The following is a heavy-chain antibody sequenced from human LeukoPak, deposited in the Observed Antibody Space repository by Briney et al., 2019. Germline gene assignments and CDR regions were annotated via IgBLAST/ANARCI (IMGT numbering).Heavy chain of an antibody. V-gene: IGHV4-4*02. D-gene: IGHD6-13*01. Sequence: PSETLSLTCAVSGGSISSSNWWSWVRQPPGKGLEWIGEIYHSGSTNYNPSLKSRVTISVDKSKNQFSLKLTSVTAADMAVYFCARGGDSRSWFNHDYWGQGTLVTVSS. CDR3: ARGGDSRSWFNHDY. CDR1: GGSISSSNW. J-gene: IGHJ4*02. CDR2: IYHSGST.